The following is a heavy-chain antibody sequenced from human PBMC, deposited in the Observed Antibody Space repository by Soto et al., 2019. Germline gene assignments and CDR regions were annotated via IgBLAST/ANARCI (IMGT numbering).Heavy chain of an antibody. D-gene: IGHD6-6*01. CDR3: ARDLRVAARPGWFDP. CDR1: GGSISSYY. J-gene: IGHJ5*02. Sequence: LETLSLTCTVSGGSISSYYWSWIRQPPGKGLEWIGYIYYSGSTNYNPSLKSRVTISVDTSKNQFSPKLSSVTAADTAVYYCARDLRVAARPGWFDPWGQGTLVTVSS. V-gene: IGHV4-59*01. CDR2: IYYSGST.